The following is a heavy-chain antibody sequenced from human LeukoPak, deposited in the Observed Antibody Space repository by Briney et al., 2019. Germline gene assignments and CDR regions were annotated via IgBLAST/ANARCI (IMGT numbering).Heavy chain of an antibody. CDR3: ARADFWSGYPSYYYYGMDV. D-gene: IGHD3-3*01. CDR1: GFTFSSYS. Sequence: GGSLRLSCAASGFTFSSYSMNWVRQAPGKGLEWVSYISSSGSTIYYADSVKGRFTISRDNAKNSLYLQMNSLRAEDTAVYYCARADFWSGYPSYYYYGMDVWGQGTTVTVSS. J-gene: IGHJ6*02. V-gene: IGHV3-48*04. CDR2: ISSSGSTI.